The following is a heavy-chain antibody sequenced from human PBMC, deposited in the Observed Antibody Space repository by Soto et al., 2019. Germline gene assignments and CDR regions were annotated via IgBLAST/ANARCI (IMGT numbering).Heavy chain of an antibody. D-gene: IGHD1-26*01. CDR2: IVVGSGNT. CDR3: AAGEVGAPGDY. CDR1: GFTFTSSA. Sequence: QMQLVQSGPEVKKPGTSVKVSCKASGFTFTSSAVQWVRQARGQRLEWIGWIVVGSGNTNYAQKFQERVTITRDMSTSTAYMELSSLRSEDPAVYYCAAGEVGAPGDYWGQGTLVTVSS. J-gene: IGHJ4*02. V-gene: IGHV1-58*01.